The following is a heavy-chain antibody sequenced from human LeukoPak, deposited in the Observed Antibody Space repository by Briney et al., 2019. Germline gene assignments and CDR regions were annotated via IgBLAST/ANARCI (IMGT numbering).Heavy chain of an antibody. V-gene: IGHV4-59*08. D-gene: IGHD5-24*01. CDR1: GGSISSYY. CDR3: ARPSLQYRHDAFDV. Sequence: SETLSLTCTVSGGSISSYYWSWIRQSPGKGLEWIGYIYYNGITNYNPSLKGRVTISVDTSKNRFSLKLSSVTAADTAVYYCARPSLQYRHDAFDVWGQGTMVTVSS. CDR2: IYYNGIT. J-gene: IGHJ3*01.